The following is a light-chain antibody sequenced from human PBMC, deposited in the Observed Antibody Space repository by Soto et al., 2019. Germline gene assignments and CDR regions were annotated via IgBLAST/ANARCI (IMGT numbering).Light chain of an antibody. Sequence: MTPSPSTLSVSPGERATLSCRASQSVSTKLAWYQQKPGQAPRLLIYGASSRATGIPDRFSGSGSGTDFTLTISRLEPEDFAVYYCHQYDSWTFGQGTKVDIK. V-gene: IGKV3-20*01. CDR2: GAS. J-gene: IGKJ1*01. CDR3: HQYDSWT. CDR1: QSVSTK.